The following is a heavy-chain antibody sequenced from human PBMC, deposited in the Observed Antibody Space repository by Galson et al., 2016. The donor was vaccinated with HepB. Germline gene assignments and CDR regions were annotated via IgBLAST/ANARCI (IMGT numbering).Heavy chain of an antibody. J-gene: IGHJ6*02. V-gene: IGHV3-21*01. Sequence: SLRLSCAASGFIFSDYSMSWVRQAPGKGLEWVSSTDTGSTDNNYADSVQGRITISRDDDQNSLILQMISLRVEDTAVYYCVKSTVRHLLHSGMDVWGQGTTVTVSS. CDR2: TDTGSTDN. CDR3: VKSTVRHLLHSGMDV. D-gene: IGHD1-14*01. CDR1: GFIFSDYS.